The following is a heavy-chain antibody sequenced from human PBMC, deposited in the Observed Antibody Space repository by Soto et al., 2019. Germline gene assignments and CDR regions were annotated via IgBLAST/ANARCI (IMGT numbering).Heavy chain of an antibody. Sequence: EVQLAESGGDLVQPGGSLRLSCVGSGFTFSYYEMNWVRQAQGKGLERVAFISHTDRLTHYPDSVKGRFTISRDNAQNALYLEMTSLRVEDTGVYYCARDTGRASADLWGQGNLVTVSS. CDR3: ARDTGRASADL. CDR1: GFTFSYYE. D-gene: IGHD6-13*01. J-gene: IGHJ5*02. CDR2: ISHTDRLT. V-gene: IGHV3-48*03.